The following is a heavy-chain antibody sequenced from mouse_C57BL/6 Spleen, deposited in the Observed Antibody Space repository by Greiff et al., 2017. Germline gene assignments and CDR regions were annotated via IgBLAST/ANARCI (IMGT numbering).Heavy chain of an antibody. Sequence: EVKLMESGPGLVKPSQSLSLTCSVTGYSITSGYYWNWIRQFPGNKLEWMGYISYDGSNNYNPSLKNRISITRDTSKNQFFLKLNSVTTEDTATYYCAREGGYYGYAMDYWGQGTSVTVSS. V-gene: IGHV3-6*01. CDR2: ISYDGSN. J-gene: IGHJ4*01. D-gene: IGHD2-3*01. CDR3: AREGGYYGYAMDY. CDR1: GYSITSGYY.